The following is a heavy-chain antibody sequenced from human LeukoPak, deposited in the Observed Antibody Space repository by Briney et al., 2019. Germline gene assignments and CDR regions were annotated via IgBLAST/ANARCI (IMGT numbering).Heavy chain of an antibody. Sequence: SETLSLTCTVSGGSISSYYWSWIRQPPGKGLEWIGYIYYSGSTNYNPSLKSRVTISVDTSKNQFSLKLSSVTAADTAVYYCARGRPMEGSDYWGQGTLVTVSS. CDR3: ARGRPMEGSDY. CDR1: GGSISSYY. CDR2: IYYSGST. V-gene: IGHV4-59*01. D-gene: IGHD3-10*01. J-gene: IGHJ4*02.